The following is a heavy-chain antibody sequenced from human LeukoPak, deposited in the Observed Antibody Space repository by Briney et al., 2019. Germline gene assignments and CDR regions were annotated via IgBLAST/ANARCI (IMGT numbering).Heavy chain of an antibody. J-gene: IGHJ3*02. D-gene: IGHD6-19*01. V-gene: IGHV6-1*01. CDR1: GDSVSSNSAA. CDR2: TYYRSKWYN. CDR3: ARDNTQQWLGYDAFDI. Sequence: SQTLSLTCAISGDSVSSNSAAWNWIRQSPSRGLEWLGRTYYRSKWYNDYAVSVKSRITINPDTSKNQFSLQLNSVTPEDTAVYYCARDNTQQWLGYDAFDIWGQGTMVTVPS.